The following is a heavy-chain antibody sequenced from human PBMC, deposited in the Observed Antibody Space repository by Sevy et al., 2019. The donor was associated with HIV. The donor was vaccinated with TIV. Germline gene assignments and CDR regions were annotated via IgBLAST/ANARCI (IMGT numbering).Heavy chain of an antibody. D-gene: IGHD1-26*01. V-gene: IGHV3-49*04. CDR3: TRDKGAQSIFDY. CDR1: GFIFGDYA. Sequence: SLRLSCTASGFIFGDYAMSWVRQAPGKGLEWVAFLKHRAYGGTLDYAASVKGRFTISRNDSKSVAHLQMNDLKTEDTAIYYCTRDKGAQSIFDYWGQGALVTVSS. J-gene: IGHJ4*02. CDR2: LKHRAYGGTL.